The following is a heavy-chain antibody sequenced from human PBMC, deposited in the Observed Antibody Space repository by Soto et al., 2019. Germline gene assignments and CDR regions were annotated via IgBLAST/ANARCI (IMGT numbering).Heavy chain of an antibody. CDR3: AKNGQPPYYYYGLDV. D-gene: IGHD2-8*01. CDR1: GYTFTRHG. CDR2: ISGYNGDT. Sequence: QGHLVQSGAEVRKPGASVKVSCKASGYTFTRHGISWVRQAPGQGLEWMGWISGYNGDTNYAQNLQGRVTMTIDTTTTTAYMELRTLTSDDTAAYYCAKNGQPPYYYYGLDVWGQGTTVTVSS. J-gene: IGHJ6*02. V-gene: IGHV1-18*01.